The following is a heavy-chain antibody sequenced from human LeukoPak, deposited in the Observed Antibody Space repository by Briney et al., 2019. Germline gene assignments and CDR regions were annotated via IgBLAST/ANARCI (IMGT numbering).Heavy chain of an antibody. V-gene: IGHV3-21*01. CDR2: ISSSSSYI. D-gene: IGHD5-24*01. J-gene: IGHJ6*03. CDR3: AILEMATSYYYYMDV. Sequence: GGSLRLSCAASGLTFSSSSMNWVRQAPGKGLEWVSSISSSSSYIYYADSVKGRFTISRDNAKNSLYLQMNSLRAEDTAVYYCAILEMATSYYYYMDVWGKGTTVTVSS. CDR1: GLTFSSSS.